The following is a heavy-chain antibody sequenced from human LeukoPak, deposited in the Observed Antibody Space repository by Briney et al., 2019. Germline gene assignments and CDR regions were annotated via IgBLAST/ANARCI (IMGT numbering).Heavy chain of an antibody. J-gene: IGHJ2*01. CDR3: ARLDIPNYYDSSGDWYFDL. CDR1: DDSISSGAYY. D-gene: IGHD3-22*01. V-gene: IGHV4-30-2*01. CDR2: ISHSGST. Sequence: SETLSLTCTVSDDSISSGAYYWTWIRQPPGKGLEWIGYISHSGSTYYNPSLKSRVTISVDTSKNQFSLKLSSVTAADTAVYYCARLDIPNYYDSSGDWYFDLWGRGTPVTVSS.